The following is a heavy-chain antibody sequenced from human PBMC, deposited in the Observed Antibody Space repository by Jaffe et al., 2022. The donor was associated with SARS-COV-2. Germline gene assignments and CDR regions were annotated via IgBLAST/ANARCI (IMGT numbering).Heavy chain of an antibody. V-gene: IGHV3-33*01. D-gene: IGHD3-16*01. J-gene: IGHJ3*02. Sequence: QVQLVESGGGVVQPGRSLRLSCAASGFTFSSYGMHWVRQAPGKGLEWVAVIWYDGSNKYYADSVKGRFTISRDNSKNTLYLQMNSLRAEDTAVYYCARDPPLQGGGWLQMEGAFDIWGQGTMVTVSS. CDR3: ARDPPLQGGGWLQMEGAFDI. CDR2: IWYDGSNK. CDR1: GFTFSSYG.